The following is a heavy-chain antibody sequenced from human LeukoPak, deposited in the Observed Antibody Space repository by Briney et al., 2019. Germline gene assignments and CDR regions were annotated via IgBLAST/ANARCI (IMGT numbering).Heavy chain of an antibody. CDR3: AKDRREYYFDY. CDR2: ISCSGGST. D-gene: IGHD3-10*01. Sequence: GGSLTLSCAPSGFTFRRYAMSGVPHAPGKALEWVSAISCSGGSTYYADSVKGRFTISRDNSKNTLYLQMNSLRAEDTAVYYCAKDRREYYFDYWGQGPGAMVSS. V-gene: IGHV3-23*01. J-gene: IGHJ4*02. CDR1: GFTFRRYA.